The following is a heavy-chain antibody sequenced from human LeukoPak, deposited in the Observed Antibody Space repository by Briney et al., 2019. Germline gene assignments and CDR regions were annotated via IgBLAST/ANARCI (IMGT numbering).Heavy chain of an antibody. Sequence: SETLSLTCTVSGAYISRYYWSWIRQPPGKGPDWIGYISYSATTNYNPSLMSRVTITVDTSKNQFSLKLSSVTAADTAVYYCARDMRGDFYDTSGLNWFDPWGQGTLVTVSS. CDR3: ARDMRGDFYDTSGLNWFDP. CDR1: GAYISRYY. CDR2: ISYSATT. D-gene: IGHD3-22*01. J-gene: IGHJ5*02. V-gene: IGHV4-59*01.